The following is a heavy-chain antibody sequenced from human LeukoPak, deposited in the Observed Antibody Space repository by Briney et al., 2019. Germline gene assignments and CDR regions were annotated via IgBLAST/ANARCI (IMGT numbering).Heavy chain of an antibody. J-gene: IGHJ6*03. Sequence: SGGSLRLSCAASGFTFSSYGMHWVRQAPGKGLEWVAFILYDGSNKYYADSVKGRFTISRDNPKNTLYLQMNSMRDQDTAVYYCAIPFGGDLVVVPAAIRGGLKYYMDVWGKETTVTVSS. CDR2: ILYDGSNK. CDR1: GFTFSSYG. CDR3: AIPFGGDLVVVPAAIRGGLKYYMDV. D-gene: IGHD2-2*02. V-gene: IGHV3-30*02.